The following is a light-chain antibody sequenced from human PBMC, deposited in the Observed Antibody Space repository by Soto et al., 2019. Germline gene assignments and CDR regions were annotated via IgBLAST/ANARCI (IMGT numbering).Light chain of an antibody. CDR3: SSYTGVDTLL. CDR2: DIS. V-gene: IGLV2-14*03. Sequence: QSVLTQPASVSGSPGQSITISCTGTSSDIGGYSYVSWYQQHPGKAPKLIIYDISNRPSGLSDRFSGSRSGNTASLTISGLQAEDEADYYCSSYTGVDTLLFGGGTQLTVL. J-gene: IGLJ3*02. CDR1: SSDIGGYSY.